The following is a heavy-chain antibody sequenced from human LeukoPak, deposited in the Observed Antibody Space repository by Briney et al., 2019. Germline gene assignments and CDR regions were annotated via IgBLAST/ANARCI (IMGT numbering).Heavy chain of an antibody. V-gene: IGHV1-69*01. CDR1: GGSFTFTSHA. CDR3: AGFFYDNSHDAFDL. D-gene: IGHD3-22*01. CDR2: IIPIYGSP. Sequence: GSSVKVSCKASGGSFTFTSHAITWVRQAPGQGLEWMAGIIPIYGSPSYAQRFQGRVTITPDESARTVYMELSSLRSEDTAVYYCAGFFYDNSHDAFDLWGQGTMVTVSS. J-gene: IGHJ3*01.